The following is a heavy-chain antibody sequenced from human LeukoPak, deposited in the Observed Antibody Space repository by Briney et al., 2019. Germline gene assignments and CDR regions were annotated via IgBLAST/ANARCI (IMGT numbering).Heavy chain of an antibody. V-gene: IGHV3-74*01. CDR3: ARDALGGRTKFDS. D-gene: IGHD3-16*01. J-gene: IGHJ4*01. Sequence: QPGGSLRLSXVASGFTFSSHWMHWVRQVPGKGVMWVSRINGDGSRIHYGDSVKGRFTISRDNAKNTLYLQMTSLRGDDTDIYFCARDALGGRTKFDSWGHGSLVTVSS. CDR1: GFTFSSHW. CDR2: INGDGSRI.